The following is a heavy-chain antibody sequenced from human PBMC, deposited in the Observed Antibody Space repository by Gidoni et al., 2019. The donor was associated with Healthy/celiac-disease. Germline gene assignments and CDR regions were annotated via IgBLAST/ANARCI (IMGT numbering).Heavy chain of an antibody. V-gene: IGHV1-2*04. CDR2: INPNSGGT. CDR3: ARDTAGNNWFDP. CDR1: GSPFTGYY. D-gene: IGHD4-17*01. J-gene: IGHJ5*02. Sequence: QVQLVQSGTEVKKPGASVTVSCKASGSPFTGYYMHWVRQAPGQGLEWMGWINPNSGGTNYAQKFQGWVTMTRDTSISTAYMELSRLRSDDTAVYYCARDTAGNNWFDPWGQGTLVTVSS.